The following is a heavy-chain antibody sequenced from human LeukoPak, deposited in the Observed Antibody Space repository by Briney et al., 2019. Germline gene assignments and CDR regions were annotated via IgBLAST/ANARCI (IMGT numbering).Heavy chain of an antibody. CDR1: GFTFSSYS. V-gene: IGHV3-7*01. D-gene: IGHD6-13*01. CDR3: ARGTSSWYDY. J-gene: IGHJ4*02. CDR2: IKQDGSEK. Sequence: PGGSLRLSCAASGFTFSSYSMNWVRQAPGKGLEWVANIKQDGSEKYYVDSVKGRFTISRDNAKNSLYLQMNSLRAEDTAVYYCARGTSSWYDYWGQGTLVTVSS.